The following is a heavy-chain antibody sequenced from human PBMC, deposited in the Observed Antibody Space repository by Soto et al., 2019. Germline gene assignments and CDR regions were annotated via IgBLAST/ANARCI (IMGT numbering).Heavy chain of an antibody. CDR1: GYSVTSSDYY. V-gene: IGHV4-39*01. D-gene: IGHD2-15*01. J-gene: IGHJ6*02. CDR2: MFYSGLT. CDR3: APLSVSLSGPYGIHV. Sequence: SETLSLTCSVSGYSVTSSDYYWAWIRQPPGKGLEWIGSMFYSGLTYYNPSLKSRVTLSVDTSKNQFSVRLNSVTAADTAVYYCAPLSVSLSGPYGIHVWGQGTTVTAP.